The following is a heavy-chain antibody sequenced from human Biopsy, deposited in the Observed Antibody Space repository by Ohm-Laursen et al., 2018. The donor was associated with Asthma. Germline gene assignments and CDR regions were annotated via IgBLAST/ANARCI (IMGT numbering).Heavy chain of an antibody. V-gene: IGHV1-69*01. CDR2: INSVFGTT. CDR1: GGTFNTYV. Sequence: SSVKVSCKSLGGTFNTYVIGWVRQAPGQGLWWMGGINSVFGTTTYPQKFQDRVTITADDSTSTVYMELSSLRSEDTAVYYCARKAGSCISRTCYSLDFWGQGTLVTVSS. CDR3: ARKAGSCISRTCYSLDF. J-gene: IGHJ4*02. D-gene: IGHD2-2*01.